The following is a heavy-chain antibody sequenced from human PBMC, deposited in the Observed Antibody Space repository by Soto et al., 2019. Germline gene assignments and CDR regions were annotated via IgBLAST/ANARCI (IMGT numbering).Heavy chain of an antibody. D-gene: IGHD2-15*01. J-gene: IGHJ5*02. CDR2: INPDNGNT. CDR1: GYTFTRYT. Sequence: ASVKVSCEASGYTFTRYTMNWVRQAPGQRLEWMGWINPDNGNTKSSQKFQDRVIITRDTSASTAYMDLSSLRSEDTAVYYCARGIATGQLDPWGQGTLVTVYS. V-gene: IGHV1-3*01. CDR3: ARGIATGQLDP.